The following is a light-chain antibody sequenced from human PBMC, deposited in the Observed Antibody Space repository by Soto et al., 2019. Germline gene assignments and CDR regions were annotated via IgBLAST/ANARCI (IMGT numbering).Light chain of an antibody. CDR1: QSVSRY. Sequence: EIVLTQSPATLSLSPGERATLSCRASQSVSRYLAWYQQKPGQAPRLLIYGASTGATGIPARFSGSGSGTEFTLTISSLQSEDCAIYYCQQYHTWPITFGGGTKVDIK. CDR2: GAS. V-gene: IGKV3-15*01. CDR3: QQYHTWPIT. J-gene: IGKJ4*01.